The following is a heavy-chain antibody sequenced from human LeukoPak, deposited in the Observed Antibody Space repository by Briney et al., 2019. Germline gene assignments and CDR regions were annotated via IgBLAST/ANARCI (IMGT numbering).Heavy chain of an antibody. CDR2: ISAYNGNT. CDR3: ARDACSSTSCYEGVTSDY. Sequence: ASVKVSCKASGYTFTSYGISWVRQAPGQGLEWMGWISAYNGNTNYAQKHQGRVTMTTDTYTSTAYMELRSLRSDDPAVYYCARDACSSTSCYEGVTSDYWGQGTLVTVSS. V-gene: IGHV1-18*01. D-gene: IGHD2-2*01. J-gene: IGHJ4*02. CDR1: GYTFTSYG.